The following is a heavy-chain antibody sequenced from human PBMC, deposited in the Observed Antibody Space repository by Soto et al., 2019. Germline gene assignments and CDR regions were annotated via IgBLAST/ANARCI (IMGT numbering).Heavy chain of an antibody. CDR2: IYHSGST. V-gene: IGHV4-30-2*01. J-gene: IGHJ4*02. CDR3: ARAPYYYGSGSYSYYFDY. Sequence: SETLSLTCAVSGGSISSGGYSWSWIRQPPGKGLEWIGYIYHSGSTYYNPSLKSRVTISVDRSKNQFSLELSSVTAADTAVYYCARAPYYYGSGSYSYYFDYWGQGTLVTVSS. CDR1: GGSISSGGYS. D-gene: IGHD3-10*01.